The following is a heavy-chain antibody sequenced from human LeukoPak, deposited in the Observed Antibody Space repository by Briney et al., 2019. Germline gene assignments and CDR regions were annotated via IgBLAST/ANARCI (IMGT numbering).Heavy chain of an antibody. J-gene: IGHJ5*02. Sequence: XPPGKGLEWIGYIYHSGSTYYNPSLKSRVTISVDRSKNQFSLKLSSVTAADTAVYYCARDHSTWGQGTLVTVSS. CDR3: ARDHST. V-gene: IGHV4-30-2*01. CDR2: IYHSGST. D-gene: IGHD5-18*01.